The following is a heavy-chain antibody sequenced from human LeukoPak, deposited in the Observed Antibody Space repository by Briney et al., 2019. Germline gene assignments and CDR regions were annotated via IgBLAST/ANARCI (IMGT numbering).Heavy chain of an antibody. CDR3: ARQYYDSSGYYPWYFDQ. D-gene: IGHD3-22*01. CDR1: GGSFSRCSYY. V-gene: IGHV4-39*01. CDR2: MYYSGST. J-gene: IGHJ4*02. Sequence: PSETLSLTCTVSGGSFSRCSYYWGWIRQPPGKGLEWVGSMYYSGSTYYNQSLKSRVTVSVDTSKNQFSLKLTSVTAADTAVYYCARQYYDSSGYYPWYFDQWGQGTLVTVSS.